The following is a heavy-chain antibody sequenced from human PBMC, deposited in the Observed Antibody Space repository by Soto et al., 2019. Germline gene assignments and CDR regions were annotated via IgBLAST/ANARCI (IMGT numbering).Heavy chain of an antibody. V-gene: IGHV4-31*02. Sequence: NPGKGLEWIGYIYYSGSTYYNPSLKSRVTISVDTSKNQFSLKLSSVTAADTAVDYCVRFFFFQAEDGIRDTVPVSAFLLNRSSDL. CDR2: IYYSGST. J-gene: IGHJ2*01. D-gene: IGHD2-15*01. CDR3: VRFFFFQAEDGIRDTVPVSAFLLNRSSDL.